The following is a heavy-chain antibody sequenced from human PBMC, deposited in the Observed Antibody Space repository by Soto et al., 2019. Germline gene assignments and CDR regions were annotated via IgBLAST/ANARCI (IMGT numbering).Heavy chain of an antibody. Sequence: ASVKVSCKASGYTFTDNGITWVRQAPGQGLEWMGWISCYNGDTKYAQKLQGRVTMTTDTSTSTAFMELRDLRADDTAVYFCARASTSGNYSHFYWGQGTLVKSPQ. CDR3: ARASTSGNYSHFY. V-gene: IGHV1-18*01. J-gene: IGHJ4*02. CDR1: GYTFTDNG. D-gene: IGHD3-10*01. CDR2: ISCYNGDT.